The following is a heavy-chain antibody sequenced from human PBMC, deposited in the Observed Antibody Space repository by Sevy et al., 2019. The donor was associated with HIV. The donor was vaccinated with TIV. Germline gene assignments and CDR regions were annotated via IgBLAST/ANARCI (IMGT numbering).Heavy chain of an antibody. CDR1: GYTFTDYF. V-gene: IGHV1-2*02. Sequence: ASVKVSCKASGYTFTDYFMQWVRQAPGQGLEWMGWINPNSGDTKYAQKFQGRVTVTRDTSIRTAYMELSSLRFDDTAVYYCASPGGYRYGSLLDNWGQGTLVTVSS. CDR3: ASPGGYRYGSLLDN. CDR2: INPNSGDT. D-gene: IGHD5-18*01. J-gene: IGHJ4*02.